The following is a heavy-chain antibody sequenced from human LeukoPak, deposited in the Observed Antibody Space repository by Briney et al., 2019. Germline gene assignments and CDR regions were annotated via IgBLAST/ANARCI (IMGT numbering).Heavy chain of an antibody. V-gene: IGHV4-39*07. Sequence: SETLSLTCSVSGGYIITSDHYWGWIRQPPGKGLEWIGSIYYTGSTSTNPFFKSRVTVTVDTSKNQFSLNLTSVTAADTAVYYCARERYYYGGKTWFNPWGQGTLVTVSS. CDR3: ARERYYYGGKTWFNP. CDR2: IYYTGST. D-gene: IGHD4-23*01. CDR1: GGYIITSDHY. J-gene: IGHJ5*02.